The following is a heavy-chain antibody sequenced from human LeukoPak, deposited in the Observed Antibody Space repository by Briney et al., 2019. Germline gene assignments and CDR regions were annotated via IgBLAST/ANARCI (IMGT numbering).Heavy chain of an antibody. J-gene: IGHJ6*02. Sequence: KSSETLSLTCAVYGGSFSGYYWSWIRQPAGKGLEWIGRIYTSGSTNYNPSLKSRVTMSVDTSKNQFSLKLSSVTAADTAVYYCARGMDVWGQGTTVTVSS. CDR3: ARGMDV. V-gene: IGHV4-59*10. CDR1: GGSFSGYY. CDR2: IYTSGST.